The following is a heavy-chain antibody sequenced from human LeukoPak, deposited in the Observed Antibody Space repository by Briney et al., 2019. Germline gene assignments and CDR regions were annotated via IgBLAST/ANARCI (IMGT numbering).Heavy chain of an antibody. CDR3: ALSGGSNWYGLEC. CDR1: AFTVTTYY. J-gene: IGHJ4*02. V-gene: IGHV3-53*01. CDR2: ISVSDTT. Sequence: PGGSLRLSCAASAFTVTTYYMSWVRQAPGKGLEWISAISVSDTTYYADSVKGRFTISRDNSKNTLYLQMNSLRAEDTAVYYCALSGGSNWYGLECWGQGTLVTVSS. D-gene: IGHD6-13*01.